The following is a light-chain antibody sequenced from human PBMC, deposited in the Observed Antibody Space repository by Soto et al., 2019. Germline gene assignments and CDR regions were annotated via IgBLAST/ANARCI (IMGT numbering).Light chain of an antibody. Sequence: QSVLTQPPSVSAAPGQKVTISFSASSSNLGNNYVSWYQHLPGTAPKLLMYDNNKRPSGIPDRFSGSKSGTSATLGITGLQTGDEADYYCGTWDSSLSAGVFGGGTKLTVL. V-gene: IGLV1-51*01. CDR3: GTWDSSLSAGV. CDR1: SSNLGNNY. J-gene: IGLJ2*01. CDR2: DNN.